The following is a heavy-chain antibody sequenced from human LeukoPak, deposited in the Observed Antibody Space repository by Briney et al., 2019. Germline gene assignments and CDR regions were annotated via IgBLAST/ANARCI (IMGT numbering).Heavy chain of an antibody. J-gene: IGHJ6*03. CDR1: GGSFSGYY. CDR2: ISHSGTT. D-gene: IGHD4-23*01. V-gene: IGHV4-34*01. Sequence: PSETLSLTCAVYGGSFSGYYWSWIRQPPGKGLEWIGEISHSGTTNYNPSLESRVTISIDTSKNQFSLKLSSVTAADTAVYYCARGSQSTVVTRVYYMDVWGKGTTVTVSS. CDR3: ARGSQSTVVTRVYYMDV.